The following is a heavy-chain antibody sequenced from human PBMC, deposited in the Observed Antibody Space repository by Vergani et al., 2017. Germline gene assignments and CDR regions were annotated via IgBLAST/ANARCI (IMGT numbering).Heavy chain of an antibody. CDR2: IYYSGST. J-gene: IGHJ4*02. V-gene: IGHV4-31*03. CDR3: ARDQRYGVNYFDY. D-gene: IGHD4-17*01. CDR1: GGSISSGGQY. Sequence: QVQLQESGPGLVKPSQTLSLTCTVSGGSISSGGQYWSWIRQHAGKGLEWIGYIYYSGSTYYNPSLKSRVTISVDTSKNQFSLKLSSVTAADTAVYYCARDQRYGVNYFDYWGQGTLVTVSS.